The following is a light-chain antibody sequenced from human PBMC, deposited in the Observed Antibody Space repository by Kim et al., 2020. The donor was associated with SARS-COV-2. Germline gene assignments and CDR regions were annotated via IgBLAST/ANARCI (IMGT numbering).Light chain of an antibody. CDR2: LNSDGSH. J-gene: IGLJ2*01. CDR3: QTWGTGIVV. CDR1: SGHSSYA. Sequence: SGSQGASVKLTCTLSSGHSSYAIAWHQQKPEKGPRYLMKLNSDGSHSKGDGIPDRFSGSSSGAERYLTISSLQSEDEADYYCQTWGTGIVVFGGETKL. V-gene: IGLV4-69*01.